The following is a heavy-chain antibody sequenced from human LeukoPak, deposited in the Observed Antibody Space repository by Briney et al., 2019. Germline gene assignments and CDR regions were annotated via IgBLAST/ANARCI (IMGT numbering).Heavy chain of an antibody. Sequence: PSETLSLTCAVYGGSFSSYYWSWIRQPAGKGLEWIGRIYTSGSTNYNPSLKSRVTMSVDTSKNQFSLKLSSVTAADTAVYYCARQYNSSWYWGYYYYYYMDVWGKGTTVTVSS. CDR3: ARQYNSSWYWGYYYYYYMDV. CDR2: IYTSGST. D-gene: IGHD6-13*01. J-gene: IGHJ6*03. CDR1: GGSFSSYY. V-gene: IGHV4-59*10.